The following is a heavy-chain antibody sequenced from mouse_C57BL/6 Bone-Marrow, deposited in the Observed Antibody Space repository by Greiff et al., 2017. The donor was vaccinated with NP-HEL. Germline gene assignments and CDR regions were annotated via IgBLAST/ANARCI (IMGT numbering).Heavy chain of an antibody. V-gene: IGHV5-15*01. Sequence: DVKLVESGGGLVQPGGSLKLSCAASGFTFSDYGMAWVQQAPRKGPEWVAFISNLAYSIYYAATVTGRFTISRENAKNTLYLEMSSLRAEDTAMYYCAREDDYGRFAYWGQGTLVTVSA. CDR1: GFTFSDYG. CDR2: ISNLAYSI. J-gene: IGHJ3*01. CDR3: AREDDYGRFAY. D-gene: IGHD2-4*01.